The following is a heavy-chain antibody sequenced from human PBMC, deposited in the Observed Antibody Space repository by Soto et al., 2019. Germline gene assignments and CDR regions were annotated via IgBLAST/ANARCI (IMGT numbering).Heavy chain of an antibody. V-gene: IGHV4-59*08. CDR1: GDSISNYY. J-gene: IGHJ3*02. CDR2: IYYSGST. CDR3: ARHLWVGSSWYLGAFDI. Sequence: QVQLQESGPGLVKPSETLSLTCTVSGDSISNYYWSWIRQPQGKGLEWIGYIYYSGSTNYNPSLKSRVTISVDLSKNQFSLKLSSVTAADPAVYYCARHLWVGSSWYLGAFDIWGQGTMVTVSS. D-gene: IGHD6-13*01.